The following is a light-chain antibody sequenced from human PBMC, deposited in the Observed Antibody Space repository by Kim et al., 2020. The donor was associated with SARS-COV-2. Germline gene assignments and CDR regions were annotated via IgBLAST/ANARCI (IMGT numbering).Light chain of an antibody. V-gene: IGKV1-5*01. CDR3: QNYIRFPYT. CDR1: QIIETY. Sequence: DIQMTQSPSTLSASVGDRVSITCRASQIIETYLAWYQQKPGKAPALLIYQASSLHIGVPSRFSGSGSGTEFTLTINSLQPDDFATYYCQNYIRFPYTFGQGTKVDIK. J-gene: IGKJ2*01. CDR2: QAS.